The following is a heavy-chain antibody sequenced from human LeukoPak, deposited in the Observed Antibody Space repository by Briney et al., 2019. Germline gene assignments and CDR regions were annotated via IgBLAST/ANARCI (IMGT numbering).Heavy chain of an antibody. CDR3: ARATVDPRQFDY. V-gene: IGHV3-21*01. J-gene: IGHJ4*02. Sequence: TGGPLRLSCAASGFTFSSYSMNWVRQAPGKGLEWLSSISGTTTYIFYADSVKGRFTISRDNTKNSLYLQMNSLRVEDTAVYYCARATVDPRQFDYWGQGTLVTVSS. CDR2: ISGTTTYI. D-gene: IGHD4-11*01. CDR1: GFTFSSYS.